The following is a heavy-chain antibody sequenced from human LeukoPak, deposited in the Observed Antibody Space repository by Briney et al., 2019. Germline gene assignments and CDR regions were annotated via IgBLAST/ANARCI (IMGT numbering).Heavy chain of an antibody. CDR3: VRDMEPLRYFDT. D-gene: IGHD3-9*01. CDR1: GFTFSSYG. J-gene: IGHJ4*02. V-gene: IGHV3-30*02. Sequence: SGGSLRLSCAASGFTFSSYGMHWVRQAPGKGLEWVAFIRYDGSNKYYADSVKGRFTISRDSSKNTVYLQMNSLRAEDTAVYYCVRDMEPLRYFDTWGQGTLVTVSS. CDR2: IRYDGSNK.